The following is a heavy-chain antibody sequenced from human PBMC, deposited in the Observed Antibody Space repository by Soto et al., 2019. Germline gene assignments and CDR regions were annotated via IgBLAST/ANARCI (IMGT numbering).Heavy chain of an antibody. Sequence: QVQLQESGPGLVKPSQTLSLTCSVSGESINNGAYFWSWIRQHPGKGLEWIGYVHASGSTYYNPSLRGRVDMSIDTSKKQFYLNLKSVTAADTAVFFCAKGFFEAGMAFDYWGPGALVNVSS. CDR3: AKGFFEAGMAFDY. J-gene: IGHJ4*02. D-gene: IGHD3-9*01. CDR2: VHASGST. CDR1: GESINNGAYF. V-gene: IGHV4-31*03.